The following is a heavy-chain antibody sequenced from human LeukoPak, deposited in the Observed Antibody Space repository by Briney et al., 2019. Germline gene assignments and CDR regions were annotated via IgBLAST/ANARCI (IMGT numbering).Heavy chain of an antibody. Sequence: GVSLRLSCATAGFTFSTFGIHWVRQTPGKGLEWAAAIQSDGSKQYYGDSVKGRFTISRDSSKNTAYLQMNSLRDEDTAVYYCARDVDTSSHSSQLDPWGQGTLVTVSS. CDR1: GFTFSTFG. CDR3: ARDVDTSSHSSQLDP. CDR2: IQSDGSKQ. J-gene: IGHJ5*02. D-gene: IGHD5-18*01. V-gene: IGHV3-33*01.